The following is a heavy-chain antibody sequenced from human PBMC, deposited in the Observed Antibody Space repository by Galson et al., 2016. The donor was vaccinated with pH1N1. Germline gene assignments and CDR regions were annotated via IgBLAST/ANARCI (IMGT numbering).Heavy chain of an antibody. J-gene: IGHJ3*01. Sequence: TLSLTCAVSGSSISSEYYWGWIRQPPGKGLEWIGSLSHRKNTYYEPSLRSRVSISVDTAKNQLSLKMNSVTAADTASYYCARHGDRGTSWFHDGFDVWGHGTLVTVSS. V-gene: IGHV4-38-2*01. CDR1: GSSISSEYY. CDR3: ARHGDRGTSWFHDGFDV. CDR2: LSHRKNT. D-gene: IGHD2-21*01.